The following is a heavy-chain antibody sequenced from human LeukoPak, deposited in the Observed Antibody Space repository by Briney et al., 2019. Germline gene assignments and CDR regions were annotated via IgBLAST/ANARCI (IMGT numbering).Heavy chain of an antibody. V-gene: IGHV3-48*04. CDR3: ARMMTTIDY. CDR2: ISSTGGTI. J-gene: IGHJ4*02. D-gene: IGHD4-11*01. Sequence: PGGSLRFSCAASGFSFSGYWMYWVRQAPGRGLEWVSYISSTGGTIYYADSVKGRFTISRDDAKNSLYLQMNSLRAEDTAVYYCARMMTTIDYWGQGTLVTVSS. CDR1: GFSFSGYW.